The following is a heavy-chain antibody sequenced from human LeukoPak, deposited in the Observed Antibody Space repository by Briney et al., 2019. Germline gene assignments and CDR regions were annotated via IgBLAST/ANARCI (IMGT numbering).Heavy chain of an antibody. D-gene: IGHD6-19*01. V-gene: IGHV3-66*01. J-gene: IGHJ4*02. Sequence: GGPLRLSCATSGFSVRTNYMSWVRQAPGKGLEWVSVIYSSGSTYYPDSVKGRLTITRDDSQNTLDLQMNSLRAEDTAVYYCARITSKVSLGGGWYFDYWGQGTVVTVSS. CDR3: ARITSKVSLGGGWYFDY. CDR2: IYSSGST. CDR1: GFSVRTNY.